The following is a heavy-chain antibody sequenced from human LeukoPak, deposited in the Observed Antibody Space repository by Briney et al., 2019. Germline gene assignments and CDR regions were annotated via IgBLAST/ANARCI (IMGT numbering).Heavy chain of an antibody. CDR1: GFTLSSYW. CDR3: ARSVQGGFDI. D-gene: IGHD2-15*01. Sequence: PGGSLRLSCAASGFTLSSYWMHWVRQAPGKGLVWVSHINRDGSDTNYADSVQGRFTISRDYPKNTLYLQMNSLRAEDTAVYYCARSVQGGFDIWGQGTMVTVSS. V-gene: IGHV3-74*01. CDR2: INRDGSDT. J-gene: IGHJ3*02.